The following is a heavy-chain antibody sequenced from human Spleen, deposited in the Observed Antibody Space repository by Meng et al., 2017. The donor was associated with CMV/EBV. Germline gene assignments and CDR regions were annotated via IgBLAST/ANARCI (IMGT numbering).Heavy chain of an antibody. CDR3: ARKEYSSSSFDY. J-gene: IGHJ4*02. CDR1: GFTFDDYG. CDR2: INWNGGST. Sequence: SCAASGFTFDDYGISWVRQAPGKGLEWVSGINWNGGSTGYADSVKGRFTISRDNAKNSLYLQMNSLRAEDTALYYCARKEYSSSSFDYWGQGTLVTVSS. V-gene: IGHV3-20*04. D-gene: IGHD6-6*01.